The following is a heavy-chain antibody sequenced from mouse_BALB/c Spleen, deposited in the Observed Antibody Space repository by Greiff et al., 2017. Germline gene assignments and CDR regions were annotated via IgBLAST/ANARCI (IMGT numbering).Heavy chain of an antibody. CDR3: TREMGYDSCFAY. CDR2: IDPETGGT. Sequence: QVQLQQSGAELVRPGASVTLSCKASGYTFTDYEMHWVKQTPVHGLEWIGAIDPETGGTAYNQKFKGKATLTADKSSSTAYMELRSLTSEDSAVYYCTREMGYDSCFAYWGQGTLVTVSA. CDR1: GYTFTDYE. D-gene: IGHD2-2*01. J-gene: IGHJ3*01. V-gene: IGHV1-15*01.